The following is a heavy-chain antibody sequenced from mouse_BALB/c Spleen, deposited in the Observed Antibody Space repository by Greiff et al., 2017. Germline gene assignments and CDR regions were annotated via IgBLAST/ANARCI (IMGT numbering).Heavy chain of an antibody. CDR2: IYPGDGDT. CDR1: GYAFSSYW. J-gene: IGHJ3*01. V-gene: IGHV1-80*01. CDR3: ARAGLRGFAY. D-gene: IGHD2-4*01. Sequence: VQLQESGAELVRPGSSVKISCKASGYAFSSYWMNWVKQRPGQGLEWIGQIYPGDGDTNYNGKFKGKATLTADKSSSTAYMQLSSLTSEDSAVYFCARAGLRGFAYWGQGTLVTVSA.